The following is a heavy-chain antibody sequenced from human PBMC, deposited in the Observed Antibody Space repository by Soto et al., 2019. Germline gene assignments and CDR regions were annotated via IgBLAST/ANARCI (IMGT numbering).Heavy chain of an antibody. Sequence: ASGKVSCKASGYTFTYYAVTWVRQAPGQGLEWMGWISAYNGHTKYAQNLQGRLTLTTDTSTNTAYMELRSLRSDDTAVYYCARGALDFDYWGQGTLVTVSS. V-gene: IGHV1-18*01. J-gene: IGHJ4*02. CDR1: GYTFTYYA. D-gene: IGHD3-16*01. CDR2: ISAYNGHT. CDR3: ARGALDFDY.